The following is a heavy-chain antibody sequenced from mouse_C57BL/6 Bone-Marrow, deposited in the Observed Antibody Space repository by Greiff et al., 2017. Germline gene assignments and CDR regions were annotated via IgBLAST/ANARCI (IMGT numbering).Heavy chain of an antibody. D-gene: IGHD1-1*01. CDR3: ARLYYYCSRAYAMDY. Sequence: VQLQQPGAELVRPGTSVKLSCKASGYTFTSYWMHWVKQRPGQGLEWIGVIDPSDSYTNYNQKFKGKATLTVDTSSSTAYMQLSSLTSEDSAVYYCARLYYYCSRAYAMDYWGQGTSVTVSS. CDR2: IDPSDSYT. J-gene: IGHJ4*01. CDR1: GYTFTSYW. V-gene: IGHV1-59*01.